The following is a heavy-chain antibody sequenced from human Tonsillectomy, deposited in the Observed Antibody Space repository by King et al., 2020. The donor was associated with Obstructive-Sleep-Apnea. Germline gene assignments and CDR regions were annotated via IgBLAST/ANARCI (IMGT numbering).Heavy chain of an antibody. D-gene: IGHD3-22*01. J-gene: IGHJ4*02. CDR2: ISSSSSTI. Sequence: VQLVESGGGLVQPGGSLRLSCAASGFTFSSYSMNWVRQAPGKGLEWVSYISSSSSTIYYADSVKGRFTISRDNAKNSLYLQMNSLRAEDTAVYYCARERYYYDSSGLAPAYFDYWGQGTLVTVSS. CDR1: GFTFSSYS. CDR3: ARERYYYDSSGLAPAYFDY. V-gene: IGHV3-48*04.